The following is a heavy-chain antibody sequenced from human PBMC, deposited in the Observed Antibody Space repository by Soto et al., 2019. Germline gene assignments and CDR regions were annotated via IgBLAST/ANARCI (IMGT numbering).Heavy chain of an antibody. V-gene: IGHV1-18*01. J-gene: IGHJ6*02. Sequence: ASVKVSCKASGYTFTSYGISWVRQAPGQGLAWMGWISAYNGNTNYAQNLQGRVTMTTDTSTSTAYMELRSLRSDDTAVYYCARDCSSTSCYNYHYYYYGMDVWGQGTTVTVSS. D-gene: IGHD2-2*02. CDR3: ARDCSSTSCYNYHYYYYGMDV. CDR2: ISAYNGNT. CDR1: GYTFTSYG.